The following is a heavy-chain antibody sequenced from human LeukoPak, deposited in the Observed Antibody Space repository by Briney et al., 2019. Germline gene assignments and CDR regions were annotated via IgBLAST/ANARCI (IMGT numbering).Heavy chain of an antibody. CDR2: ISYGGSNK. V-gene: IGHV3-30-3*01. D-gene: IGHD3-22*01. CDR1: GFTFSSYA. Sequence: GGSLRLSCAASGFTFSSYAMHWVRQAPGKGLEWVAVISYGGSNKYYADSVKGRFTISRDNSKNTLYLQMNSLRAEDTAVYYCASSYDSSGYYDYWGQGTLVTVSS. J-gene: IGHJ4*02. CDR3: ASSYDSSGYYDY.